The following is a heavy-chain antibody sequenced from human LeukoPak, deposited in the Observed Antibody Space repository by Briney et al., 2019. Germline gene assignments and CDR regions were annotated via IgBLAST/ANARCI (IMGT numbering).Heavy chain of an antibody. D-gene: IGHD3-22*01. CDR3: ASGYYYDGSGDFDY. CDR1: GFTFSSYG. V-gene: IGHV3-33*01. J-gene: IGHJ4*02. CDR2: IWYDGSNK. Sequence: GGSLRLSCAASGFTFSSYGMHWVRQAPGKGLEWVAVIWYDGSNKYYADSVKGRFTISRDNSKNTLYLQMNSLRAEDTAVYYCASGYYYDGSGDFDYWGQGTLVTVSS.